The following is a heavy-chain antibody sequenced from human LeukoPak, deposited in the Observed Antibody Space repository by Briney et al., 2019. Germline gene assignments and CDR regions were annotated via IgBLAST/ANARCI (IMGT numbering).Heavy chain of an antibody. J-gene: IGHJ3*02. V-gene: IGHV3-20*04. CDR2: INWNGGST. Sequence: PGGSLRLSCAASGFTFDDYGMSWVRQAPGKGLEWVSGINWNGGSTGYADSVKGRFTISRDNAKNSLYLQMNSLRAEDTALYYCARDRSHTGGDAFDIWGQGTMVTVSS. D-gene: IGHD3-16*01. CDR3: ARDRSHTGGDAFDI. CDR1: GFTFDDYG.